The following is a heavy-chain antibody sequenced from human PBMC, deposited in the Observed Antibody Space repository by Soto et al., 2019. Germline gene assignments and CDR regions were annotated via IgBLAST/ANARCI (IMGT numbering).Heavy chain of an antibody. V-gene: IGHV4-38-2*02. CDR2: IYHSGST. J-gene: IGHJ5*02. Sequence: SETLSLTCAVSGHSISSGYYWGWIRQPPGKGLEWIGSIYHSGSTYYNPSLKSRVTISVDTSKNQFSLKLSSVTAADTAVYYCARDGPLTVLLFDPWGQGTLVTVSS. CDR3: ARDGPLTVLLFDP. CDR1: GHSISSGYY. D-gene: IGHD4-17*01.